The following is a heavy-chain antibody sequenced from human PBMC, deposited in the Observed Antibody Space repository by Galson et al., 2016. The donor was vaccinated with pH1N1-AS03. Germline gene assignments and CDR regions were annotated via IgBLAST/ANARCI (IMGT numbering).Heavy chain of an antibody. D-gene: IGHD3-9*01. J-gene: IGHJ4*02. Sequence: SVKVSCKASGYTFTSHRIIWVRQAPGQGPECMGWLTTSTGDPTYAQGFTGRFAFSLDTSVSTAYLQIGSLKADDTAVYYCARGHMSLSGFWDSWGQGTLVTVSS. CDR3: ARGHMSLSGFWDS. CDR2: LTTSTGDP. CDR1: GYTFTSHR. V-gene: IGHV7-4-1*01.